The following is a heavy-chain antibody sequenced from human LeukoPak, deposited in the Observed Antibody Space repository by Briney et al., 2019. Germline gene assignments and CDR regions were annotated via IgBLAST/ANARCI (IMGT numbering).Heavy chain of an antibody. CDR1: GFSFSSWN. J-gene: IGHJ4*02. V-gene: IGHV3-48*01. CDR2: ISSSSTTI. Sequence: GGSLRLSCAASGFSFSSWNMNWVRLSPGKGLEWVAYISSSSTTIYYADSVEGRFTISRDNAKISLYLQMNSLRAEDTAVYYCASDYDFWSGFDYWGQGTLVTVSS. D-gene: IGHD3-3*01. CDR3: ASDYDFWSGFDY.